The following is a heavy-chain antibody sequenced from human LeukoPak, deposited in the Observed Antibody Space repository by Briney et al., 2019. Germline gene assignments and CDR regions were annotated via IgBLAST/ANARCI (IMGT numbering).Heavy chain of an antibody. CDR1: GFTFSSHA. Sequence: GGSLRLSCAASGFTFSSHAMHWVRQAPGKGLEWVAVISYDGSNKYYADSVKGRFTISRDNSKNTLYLQMNSLRAEDTAVYYCAKDRLAVAGTFDYWGQGTLVTVSS. D-gene: IGHD6-19*01. CDR3: AKDRLAVAGTFDY. V-gene: IGHV3-30*04. CDR2: ISYDGSNK. J-gene: IGHJ4*02.